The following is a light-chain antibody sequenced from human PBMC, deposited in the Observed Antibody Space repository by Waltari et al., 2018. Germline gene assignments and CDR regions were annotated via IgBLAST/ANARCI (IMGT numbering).Light chain of an antibody. CDR3: QTWDIATVV. Sequence: LALTQSPSASASLGASVTVTCTLSSDHSHYALAWHQQQPQKGPRYLMKVNSDGSHIRGAGISDRFSGSSSGAERYLTISSLQSEDEGDYYCQTWDIATVVFGGGTKLTVL. CDR1: SDHSHYA. J-gene: IGLJ2*01. V-gene: IGLV4-69*01. CDR2: VNSDGSH.